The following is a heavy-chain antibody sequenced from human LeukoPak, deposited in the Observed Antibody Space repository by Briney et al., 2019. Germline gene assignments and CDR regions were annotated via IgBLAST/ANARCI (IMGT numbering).Heavy chain of an antibody. Sequence: SETLSLTCTVSGGSISSYYWSWIRQPPGKGLEWIGYIYYSGSTNYNPSLKSRVTISVDTSKNQFSLKLSSETAADTAVYYCARYYDFWSGYYFDYWGQGTLVTVSS. CDR2: IYYSGST. J-gene: IGHJ4*02. V-gene: IGHV4-59*01. CDR1: GGSISSYY. D-gene: IGHD3-3*01. CDR3: ARYYDFWSGYYFDY.